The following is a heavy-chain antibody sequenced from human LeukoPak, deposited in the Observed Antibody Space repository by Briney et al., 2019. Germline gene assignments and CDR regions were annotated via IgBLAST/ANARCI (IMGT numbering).Heavy chain of an antibody. D-gene: IGHD2-2*01. V-gene: IGHV1-2*02. CDR2: INPNSGGT. CDR1: GYTFTGYY. Sequence: GASVKVSCKASGYTFTGYYMHWVRQAPGQGLEWMGWINPNSGGTNYAQKFQGRVTMTRDTSISTAYMELSRLRSDDTAVYYCARDLAPWTEMGSDIVVVPAPGGYWGQGTLVTVSS. J-gene: IGHJ4*02. CDR3: ARDLAPWTEMGSDIVVVPAPGGY.